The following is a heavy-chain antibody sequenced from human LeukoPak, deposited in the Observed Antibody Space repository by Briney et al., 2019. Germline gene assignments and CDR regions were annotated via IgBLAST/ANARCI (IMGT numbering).Heavy chain of an antibody. Sequence: PGGSLRLSCAVYGFTFRDHYMAWIRQAPGQGLEWIAYIGTRGRPLYFADSVKGRFTVSGDDGQNSLFLQMESLTVEDTAMYYCARRALGPIGAFDHWGQGALVTVSS. V-gene: IGHV3-11*01. CDR3: ARRALGPIGAFDH. CDR2: IGTRGRPL. D-gene: IGHD5-12*01. J-gene: IGHJ4*02. CDR1: GFTFRDHY.